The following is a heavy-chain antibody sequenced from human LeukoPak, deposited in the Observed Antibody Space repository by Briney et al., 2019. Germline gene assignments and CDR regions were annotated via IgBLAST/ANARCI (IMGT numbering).Heavy chain of an antibody. V-gene: IGHV4-59*01. CDR3: ARGVGDDPPLTDY. Sequence: PSETLSLTCTVSGGSISSYYWSWIRQPPGKGLEWIGYIYYSGSTNYNPSLKSRVTISVDTSKNQFSLKPSSVTAADTAVYYCARGVGDDPPLTDYWGQGTLVTVSS. CDR2: IYYSGST. J-gene: IGHJ4*02. CDR1: GGSISSYY. D-gene: IGHD2-21*02.